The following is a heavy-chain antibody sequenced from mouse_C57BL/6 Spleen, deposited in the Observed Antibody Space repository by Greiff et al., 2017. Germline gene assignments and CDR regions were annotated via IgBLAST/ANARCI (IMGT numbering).Heavy chain of an antibody. CDR2: IYPGSGNT. CDR1: GYTFTDYY. V-gene: IGHV1-76*01. D-gene: IGHD2-4*01. J-gene: IGHJ3*01. Sequence: VMLVESGAELVRPGASVKLSCKASGYTFTDYYINWVKQRPGQGLEWIARIYPGSGNTYYNEKFKGKATLTAEKSSSTAYMQLSSLTSEDSAVYFCARAGYDYDGAWFAYWGQGTLVTVSA. CDR3: ARAGYDYDGAWFAY.